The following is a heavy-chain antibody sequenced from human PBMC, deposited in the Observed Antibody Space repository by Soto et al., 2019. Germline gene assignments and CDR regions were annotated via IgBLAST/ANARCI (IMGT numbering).Heavy chain of an antibody. V-gene: IGHV3-53*01. CDR3: GLEPGGGGY. CDR2: IYSGGYT. D-gene: IGHD3-10*01. CDR1: GFTVSNNY. J-gene: IGHJ4*02. Sequence: EVQLVESGGGLIQPGGSLRLSCAVSGFTVSNNYMSWVRQAPGKGLEGVSVIYSGGYTAYGDSVKGRFTISRDNSKNTLFPQQKAGGPPATAVFPWGLEPGGGGYWGQGTLVTVSS.